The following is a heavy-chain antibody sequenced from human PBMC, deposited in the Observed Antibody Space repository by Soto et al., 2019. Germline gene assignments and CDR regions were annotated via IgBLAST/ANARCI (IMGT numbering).Heavy chain of an antibody. CDR2: IIPIFRTP. Sequence: QVHLVQSGAEVKKPGSSVKVSCKASGDTFSSFAISWVRQAPGQGLEWMGGIIPIFRTPKYAQKFQGRVTITADEPTSTAYMELSSLRSEDTAVYYCARDKDREQLGGNYYYALDVWGQGTTVIVSS. V-gene: IGHV1-69*12. CDR1: GDTFSSFA. J-gene: IGHJ6*02. CDR3: ARDKDREQLGGNYYYALDV. D-gene: IGHD3-3*02.